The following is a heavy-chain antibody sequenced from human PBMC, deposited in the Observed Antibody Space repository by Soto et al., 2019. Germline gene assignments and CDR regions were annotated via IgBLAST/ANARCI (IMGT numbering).Heavy chain of an antibody. J-gene: IGHJ4*02. D-gene: IGHD3-22*01. CDR2: IYYSGST. CDR3: AREMNYYDTSGDSYFDY. Sequence: QVQLRESGPGLVKPSQTLSLTCTVSGGSISSGTYHWTWIRQHPEKGLEWIGYIYYSGSTYYNPSLKSRVTISVDTSKNQFSLRLSSVTAADTAVYYCAREMNYYDTSGDSYFDYWGQGTLVTVSS. V-gene: IGHV4-31*03. CDR1: GGSISSGTYH.